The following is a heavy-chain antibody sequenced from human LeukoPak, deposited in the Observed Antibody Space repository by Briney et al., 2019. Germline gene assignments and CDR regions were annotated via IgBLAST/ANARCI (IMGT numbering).Heavy chain of an antibody. CDR1: RFTLSSYP. Sequence: GGSLRLSCEASRFTLSSYPMHWVRQAPGKGLEWVAVISYDGSKKYYADSVKGRFTISRDNSKNTLYLQMNSLRAEDTAVYYCARDRGYKGFGTDYWGQGTLVTVSS. J-gene: IGHJ4*02. CDR2: ISYDGSKK. V-gene: IGHV3-30*04. D-gene: IGHD5-24*01. CDR3: ARDRGYKGFGTDY.